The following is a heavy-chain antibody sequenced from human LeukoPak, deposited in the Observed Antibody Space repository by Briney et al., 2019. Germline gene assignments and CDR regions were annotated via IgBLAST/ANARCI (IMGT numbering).Heavy chain of an antibody. D-gene: IGHD7-27*01. CDR1: GFTVSTNF. CDR2: IYRDCTT. CDR3: AKTGGPWD. V-gene: IGHV3-53*01. Sequence: GGSLRLSCAASGFTVSTNFMTWVRQAPGKGMEWVSVIYRDCTTHYADSVKGRFTISRDSLRNTLDLHMNSLRAEDTAVYYCAKTGGPWDWGQGALVTVSS. J-gene: IGHJ4*02.